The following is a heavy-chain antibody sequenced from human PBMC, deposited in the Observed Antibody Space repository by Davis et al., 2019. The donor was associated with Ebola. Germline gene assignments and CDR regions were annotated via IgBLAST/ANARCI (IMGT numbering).Heavy chain of an antibody. J-gene: IGHJ6*02. V-gene: IGHV3-48*01. Sequence: PGGSLRLSCAASGFTFSSYSMNWVRQAPGKGLEWVSFISSSSRTIYYADSVKGRFTVSRDNAKNSLYLQMNSLRAEDTAVYYCARGLSLWGQGTTVTVSS. CDR1: GFTFSSYS. CDR2: ISSSSRTI. CDR3: ARGLSL.